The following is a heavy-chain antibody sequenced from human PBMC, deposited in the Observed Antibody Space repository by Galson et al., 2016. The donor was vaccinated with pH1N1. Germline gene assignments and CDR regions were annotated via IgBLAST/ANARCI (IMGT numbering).Heavy chain of an antibody. Sequence: SLRLSCAASKFTFDDYAMHWVRQPPGKGPEWLCLISWDGGSTYFADSVKGRFTISRDNNKNSLYLQMNNVRPEDTALYFCAKAGRRWELEGALGLDVWGQGTTVTVSS. V-gene: IGHV3-43D*04. CDR2: ISWDGGST. J-gene: IGHJ6*02. CDR1: KFTFDDYA. CDR3: AKAGRRWELEGALGLDV. D-gene: IGHD1-26*01.